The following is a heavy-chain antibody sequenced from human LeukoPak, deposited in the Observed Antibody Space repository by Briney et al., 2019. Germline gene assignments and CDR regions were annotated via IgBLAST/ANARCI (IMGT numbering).Heavy chain of an antibody. CDR2: VYYSGST. J-gene: IGHJ5*02. CDR3: ARDLMEGWFDP. CDR1: GGSISSSSYY. Sequence: SETLSLTCNVSGGSISSSSYYWGWIRQPPGKGLEWIGSVYYSGSTYYNPSLKSRVTISVDTSKIQFSLKLISVTAADTAVYYCARDLMEGWFDPWGQGTLVTVSS. V-gene: IGHV4-39*07. D-gene: IGHD3-3*01.